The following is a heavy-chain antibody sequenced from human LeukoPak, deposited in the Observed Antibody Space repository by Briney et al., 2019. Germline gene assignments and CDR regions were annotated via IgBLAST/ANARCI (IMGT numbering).Heavy chain of an antibody. CDR1: GGTFSSDA. V-gene: IGHV1-69*13. Sequence: SVKVSCKVSGGTFSSDAISCGRQAPGQGVGWRGGIIPIFGTANYAQKFQGRVTITADESTSTAYMELSSLRSEDTAVYYCARGGGDGYNLVDWGQGTLVTVSS. CDR3: ARGGGDGYNLVD. D-gene: IGHD5-24*01. CDR2: IIPIFGTA. J-gene: IGHJ4*02.